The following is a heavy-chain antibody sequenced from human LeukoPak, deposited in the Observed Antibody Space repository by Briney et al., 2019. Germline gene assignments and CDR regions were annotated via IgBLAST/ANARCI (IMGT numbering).Heavy chain of an antibody. CDR3: ARGGSRYLAH. Sequence: GGSLRLSCVGSGFTFSSTWMSWVRQAPGKGLEWVARIKEDGSEKYYVDSVKGRFTISRDNAKNSLYLEMNIPRPEDTAVYYCARGGSRYLAHWGQGTLVTVSS. CDR2: IKEDGSEK. J-gene: IGHJ5*02. D-gene: IGHD3-16*02. V-gene: IGHV3-7*04. CDR1: GFTFSSTW.